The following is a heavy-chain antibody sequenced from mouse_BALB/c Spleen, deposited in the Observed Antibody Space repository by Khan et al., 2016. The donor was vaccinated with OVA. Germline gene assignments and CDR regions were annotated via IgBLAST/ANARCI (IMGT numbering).Heavy chain of an antibody. Sequence: QVQLQQSGPELVRPGVSVKISCKGSGYTFTDYAMYWVKQSHAKSLEWIGLISTYSGSTNYNQKFKGKVTMTVDKSSSAAYMELARLTSEDSAIYYCARPAYDGYYDYWGQVTALIVSS. D-gene: IGHD2-3*01. CDR3: ARPAYDGYYDY. CDR1: GYTFTDYA. J-gene: IGHJ2*01. CDR2: ISTYSGST. V-gene: IGHV1S137*01.